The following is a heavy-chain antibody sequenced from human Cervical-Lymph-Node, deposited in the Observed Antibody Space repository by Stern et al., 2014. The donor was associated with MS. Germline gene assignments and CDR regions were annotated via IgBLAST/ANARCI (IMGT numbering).Heavy chain of an antibody. CDR1: GFPFSNYA. CDR2: ISGSGGST. J-gene: IGHJ4*02. V-gene: IGHV3-23*04. D-gene: IGHD2-2*01. Sequence: DVQLEESGGGLVQPGGSLRLSCAASGFPFSNYAMSWVRQAPGKGLEWGSAISGSGGSTYYADSVKGRFTISRDNSKNTLYVQMSSLRAEDTAVYYCAKDVFSRPTGSTDYWGQGTLVTVSS. CDR3: AKDVFSRPTGSTDY.